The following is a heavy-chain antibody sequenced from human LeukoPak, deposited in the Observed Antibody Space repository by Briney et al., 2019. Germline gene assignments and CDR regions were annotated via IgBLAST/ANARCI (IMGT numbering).Heavy chain of an antibody. CDR2: IKQDGSEK. CDR3: ARRGRYYDFWSGYPDAFDI. D-gene: IGHD3-3*01. J-gene: IGHJ3*02. Sequence: GGSLRLSCAASGFSVNTYWMNWVRQAPGKGLEWVANIKQDGSEKYYVDSVKGRFTISRDNAKNSLYLQMNSLRAEDTAVYYCARRGRYYDFWSGYPDAFDIWGQGTMVTVSS. CDR1: GFSVNTYW. V-gene: IGHV3-7*01.